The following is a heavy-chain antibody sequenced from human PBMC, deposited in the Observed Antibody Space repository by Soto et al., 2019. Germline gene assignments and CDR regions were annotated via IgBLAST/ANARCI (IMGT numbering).Heavy chain of an antibody. Sequence: ASVKVSCKASGYTFTSYGISWVRQAPGQGLEWMGWISAYNGNTNYAQKLQGRVTMTTDPSTSTAYMELRSLRSDDTAVYYYARDRPAARGYSGYDYGYWGQGTLVTVSS. J-gene: IGHJ4*02. CDR1: GYTFTSYG. V-gene: IGHV1-18*01. CDR3: ARDRPAARGYSGYDYGY. CDR2: ISAYNGNT. D-gene: IGHD5-12*01.